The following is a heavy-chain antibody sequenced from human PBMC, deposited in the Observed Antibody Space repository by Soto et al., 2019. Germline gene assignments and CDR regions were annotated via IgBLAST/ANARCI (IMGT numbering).Heavy chain of an antibody. Sequence: QLQLQESGPGLVKPSETLSLACTVSGGSISSSSYYWGWIRQPPGKGLEWIGSIYYSGSTDYNPSLKSRVTISVDTSKNQFSLKLSSVTAADTAVYYCGLSPSYRDKSAAGYGMDVWGQRTTVTVSS. CDR3: GLSPSYRDKSAAGYGMDV. CDR1: GGSISSSSYY. CDR2: IYYSGST. D-gene: IGHD4-17*01. J-gene: IGHJ6*02. V-gene: IGHV4-39*01.